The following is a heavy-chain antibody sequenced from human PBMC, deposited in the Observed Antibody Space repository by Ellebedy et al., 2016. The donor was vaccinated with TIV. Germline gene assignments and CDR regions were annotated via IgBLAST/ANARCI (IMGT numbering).Heavy chain of an antibody. V-gene: IGHV4-61*05. D-gene: IGHD3-16*01. CDR3: ARQSWGSAGYFFDS. J-gene: IGHJ4*02. CDR1: SGSISSGDFY. Sequence: MPSETLSLTCTVSSGSISSGDFYWGWIRQPPGKGLEWIGTLYNSGSIYNNGRTSYNPSLQNRVSIAVDSSKNQFFLRLTSVTAADTAVYYCARQSWGSAGYFFDSWGLGTLVSVSS. CDR2: LYNSGSIYNNGRT.